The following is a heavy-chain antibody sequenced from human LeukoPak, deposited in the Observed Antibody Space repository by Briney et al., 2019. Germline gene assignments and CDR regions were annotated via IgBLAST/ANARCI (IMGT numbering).Heavy chain of an antibody. CDR2: IYHSGST. V-gene: IGHV4-4*02. J-gene: IGHJ6*02. D-gene: IGHD2-15*01. CDR1: GGSISSSNW. Sequence: SGTLSLTCAVSGGSISSSNWWSWVRQPPGKGLEWIGEIYHSGSTNYNPSLRTRVTISLDKSKNQFSLKLSSVTAADTAVYYCARDVISLDYYYGMDVWGQGTTVTVSS. CDR3: ARDVISLDYYYGMDV.